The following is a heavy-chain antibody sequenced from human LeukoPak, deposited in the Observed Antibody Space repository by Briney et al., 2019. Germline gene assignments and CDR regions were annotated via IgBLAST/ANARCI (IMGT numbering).Heavy chain of an antibody. V-gene: IGHV3-74*01. CDR1: GFSFSSYW. D-gene: IGHD3-16*01. Sequence: GGSLRLSCAASGFSFSSYWMHWVRQAPGKGLVWVSRIKTDGSSATYADSVKGRFTISRDNAKNSLYLQMNSLRAEDTAVYYCARRGWGGSGFDYWGQGTLVTVSS. CDR2: IKTDGSSA. CDR3: ARRGWGGSGFDY. J-gene: IGHJ4*02.